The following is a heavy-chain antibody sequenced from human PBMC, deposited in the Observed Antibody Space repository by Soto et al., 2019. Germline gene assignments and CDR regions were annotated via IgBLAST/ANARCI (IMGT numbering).Heavy chain of an antibody. CDR3: ARDRHYCSSTSCSNYYYYGMDV. D-gene: IGHD2-2*01. Sequence: QVQLQESGPGLVKPSQTLSLTCTVSGGSISSGGYYWSWIRQHPGKGLEWIGYIYYSGSTYYNPYLKSRVTISVDTSKNQFSLKLSSVTAADTAVYYCARDRHYCSSTSCSNYYYYGMDVWGQGTTVTVSS. J-gene: IGHJ6*02. CDR2: IYYSGST. V-gene: IGHV4-31*03. CDR1: GGSISSGGYY.